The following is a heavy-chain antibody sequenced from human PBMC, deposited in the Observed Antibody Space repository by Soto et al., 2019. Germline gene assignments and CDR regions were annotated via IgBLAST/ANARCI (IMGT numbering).Heavy chain of an antibody. V-gene: IGHV3-73*02. CDR1: GFTFSGSA. CDR3: TPEGSGFDY. Sequence: EVQLVESGGGLVQPVGSLKLSCAASGFTFSGSAMHWVRQSSGKGLEWVGRIRSKANRYATAYAASVKGRFTVSRDDSNNTAYLQLSSLKTEDTVVYYCTPEGSGFDYWGQGTLVTVSS. CDR2: IRSKANRYAT. J-gene: IGHJ4*02.